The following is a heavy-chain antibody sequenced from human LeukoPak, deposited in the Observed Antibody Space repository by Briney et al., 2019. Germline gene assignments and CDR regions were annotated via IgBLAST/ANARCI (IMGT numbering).Heavy chain of an antibody. CDR2: ISSSGTTI. J-gene: IGHJ4*02. CDR1: GFTFSDYY. V-gene: IGHV3-11*04. CDR3: ARIPPTAGYYFDY. D-gene: IGHD6-19*01. Sequence: GGSLRLSCVASGFTFSDYYMTWIRQAPGKGLEWVSYISSSGTTIYYADSVKGRFTLSRDNAKSSLSLQMNSLRAEDTAVYYCARIPPTAGYYFDYWGQGTLVTVSS.